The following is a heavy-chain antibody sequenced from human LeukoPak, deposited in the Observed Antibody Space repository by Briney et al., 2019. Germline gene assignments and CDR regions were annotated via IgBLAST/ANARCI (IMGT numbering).Heavy chain of an antibody. V-gene: IGHV4-38-2*02. CDR2: IDHSGST. CDR3: SIASSTIYYDY. Sequence: SETLSLTCTVSGYSLTSGYYWGWIRPPPGKGLEGIGTIDHSGSTYYKQSLKRRVTISGETAKNKVSLKMSTVTAEDTAVYYCSIASSTIYYDYWGQGSLATVSS. CDR1: GYSLTSGYY. J-gene: IGHJ4*02. D-gene: IGHD3-3*01.